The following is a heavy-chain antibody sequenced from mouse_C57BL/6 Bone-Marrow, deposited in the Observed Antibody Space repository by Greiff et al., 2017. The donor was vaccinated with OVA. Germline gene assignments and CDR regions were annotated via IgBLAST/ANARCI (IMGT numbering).Heavy chain of an antibody. J-gene: IGHJ1*03. CDR3: ARLAHWYFDV. CDR1: GFTFSDYG. Sequence: EVQLVESGGGLVQPGGSLKLSCAASGFTFSDYGMAWVRQAPRKGPEWVAFLSNLAYSIYYADTVTGRFTISRENAKNTLYLEMSSLRSEDTAMYYCARLAHWYFDVWGTGTTVTVSS. V-gene: IGHV5-15*01. CDR2: LSNLAYSI.